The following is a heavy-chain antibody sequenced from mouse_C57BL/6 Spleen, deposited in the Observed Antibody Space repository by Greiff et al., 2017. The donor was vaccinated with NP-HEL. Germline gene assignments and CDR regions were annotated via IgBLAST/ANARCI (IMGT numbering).Heavy chain of an antibody. V-gene: IGHV1-59*01. CDR2: IDPSDSYT. CDR1: GYTFTSYW. Sequence: QVQLQQPGAELVRPGTSVKLSCKASGYTFTSYWMHWVKQRPGQGLEWIGVIDPSDSYTNYNQKFKGKATLTVDTSSSTAYMQLSSLTSEDSAVYYCARYPPRFITTVVADYWGQGTTLTVSS. D-gene: IGHD1-1*01. CDR3: ARYPPRFITTVVADY. J-gene: IGHJ2*01.